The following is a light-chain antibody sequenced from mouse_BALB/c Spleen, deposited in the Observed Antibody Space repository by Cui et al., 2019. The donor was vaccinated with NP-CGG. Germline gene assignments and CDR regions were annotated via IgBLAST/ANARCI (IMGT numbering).Light chain of an antibody. CDR1: IGAVTTSNY. CDR3: ALWYSNHWV. J-gene: IGLJ1*01. Sequence: QAVVTQESALTTSPGETVTLTCRSSIGAVTTSNYANWDQEKPDHFFTGLIGGTNNRVPGVPTRFSGSLIGDKAALTITGAQTEDEAIYFCALWYSNHWVFGGGTKLTVL. V-gene: IGLV1*01. CDR2: GTN.